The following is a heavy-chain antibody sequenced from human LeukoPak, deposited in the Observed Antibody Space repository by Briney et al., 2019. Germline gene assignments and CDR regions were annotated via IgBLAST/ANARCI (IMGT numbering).Heavy chain of an antibody. CDR3: ARDVGIAAAGTIDDY. CDR1: GGSFSGYY. CDR2: INHSGST. V-gene: IGHV4-34*01. D-gene: IGHD6-13*01. J-gene: IGHJ4*02. Sequence: SETLSLTCAVYGGSFSGYYWSWIRQPPGKGLEWIGEINHSGSTNYNPSLKSRVTISVDTSKNQFSLKLSSVTAADTAVYYCARDVGIAAAGTIDDYWGQGTLVTVSS.